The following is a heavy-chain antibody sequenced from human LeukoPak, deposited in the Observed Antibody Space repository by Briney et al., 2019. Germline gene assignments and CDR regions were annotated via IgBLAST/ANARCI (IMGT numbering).Heavy chain of an antibody. CDR1: GFTFDDYA. CDR3: AINGGGDSGYGNFDY. Sequence: GGSLRLSCVVSGFTFDDYAMHWVRQVPGKGLEWVSGINWNSDSIGYADSVKGRFTTSRDNAKNSLYLQMNSLRAEDTAFYYCAINGGGDSGYGNFDYWGQGTLVTVSS. V-gene: IGHV3-9*01. D-gene: IGHD5-12*01. J-gene: IGHJ4*02. CDR2: INWNSDSI.